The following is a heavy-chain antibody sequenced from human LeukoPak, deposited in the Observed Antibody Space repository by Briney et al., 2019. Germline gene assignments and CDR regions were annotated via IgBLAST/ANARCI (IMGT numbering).Heavy chain of an antibody. D-gene: IGHD3-22*01. CDR1: GFTFSNAW. Sequence: GGSLRLSCAASGFTFSNAWMSWVRQAPGKGLEWLGRIKSKTDGGTTDYAAPVKGRFTISRDDSKNTLYLQMNSLKTEDTAVYYCTTKIITMNYAVDYWGQGTLVTVSS. J-gene: IGHJ4*02. V-gene: IGHV3-15*01. CDR2: IKSKTDGGTT. CDR3: TTKIITMNYAVDY.